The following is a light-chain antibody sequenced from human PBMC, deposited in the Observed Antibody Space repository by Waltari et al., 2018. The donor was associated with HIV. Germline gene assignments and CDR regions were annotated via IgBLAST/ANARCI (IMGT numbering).Light chain of an antibody. CDR1: SSDVGGSPY. J-gene: IGLJ3*02. Sequence: QSALAQPASVSGSPGQSITISCTGTSSDVGGSPYVSWYQQHPGKAPKVMIYEVSYRASGVSHRLSCARSINTASVTIYGLQADDEADYYCSSYAISSNLVFGGGTKLTVL. V-gene: IGLV2-14*01. CDR2: EVS. CDR3: SSYAISSNLV.